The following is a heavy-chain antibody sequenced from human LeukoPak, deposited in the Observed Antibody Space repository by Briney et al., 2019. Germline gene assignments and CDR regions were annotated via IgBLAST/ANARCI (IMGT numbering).Heavy chain of an antibody. V-gene: IGHV4-59*01. Sequence: SETLFLTCTVSGGSISSYYWSWIRQPPGKGLEWIGYIYYSGSTNYNPSLKSRVTISVDTSKNQFSLKLSSVTAADTAVYYCARGGGGYCSSTSCYVDWLDPWGQGTLVTVSS. J-gene: IGHJ5*02. CDR2: IYYSGST. CDR1: GGSISSYY. D-gene: IGHD2-2*01. CDR3: ARGGGGYCSSTSCYVDWLDP.